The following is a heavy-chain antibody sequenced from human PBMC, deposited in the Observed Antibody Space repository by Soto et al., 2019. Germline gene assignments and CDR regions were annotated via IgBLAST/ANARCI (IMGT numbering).Heavy chain of an antibody. J-gene: IGHJ4*02. D-gene: IGHD1-1*01. CDR3: AGDNNWSYDS. V-gene: IGHV3-74*03. CDR1: GFTFSSYW. Sequence: PGGSLRLSTAASGFTFSSYWIHWVRQAPGEGLVWVSYIKPDGSRTKDADSVKGRFTISRDNARNTLYLRMNSLRAEDTAVYYCAGDNNWSYDSWGRGTLVTVSS. CDR2: IKPDGSRT.